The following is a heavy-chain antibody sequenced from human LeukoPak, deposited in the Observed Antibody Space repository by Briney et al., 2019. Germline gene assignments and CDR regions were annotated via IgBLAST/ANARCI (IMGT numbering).Heavy chain of an antibody. V-gene: IGHV4-4*08. CDR1: GGSVNNYY. J-gene: IGHJ4*02. CDR2: IYDSENT. D-gene: IGHD3-10*01. CDR3: AGPMIRGILLRK. Sequence: SETLSLTCGVSGGSVNNYYWSWIRLSPGKGLEWIANIYDSENTDYNPSLKSRVTISLDTSQNEVSLKLSSVTAADTAVYYCAGPMIRGILLRKWGPGTQVIVSS.